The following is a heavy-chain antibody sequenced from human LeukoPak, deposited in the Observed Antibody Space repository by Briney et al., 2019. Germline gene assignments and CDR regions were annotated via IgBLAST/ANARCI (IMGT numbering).Heavy chain of an antibody. V-gene: IGHV1-18*01. CDR1: GYTFTSYG. J-gene: IGHJ3*02. CDR2: ISAYNGNT. D-gene: IGHD5-18*01. CDR3: ARDLKDPKVTGYTAIGPLSAFDI. Sequence: GASVKVSCKASGYTFTSYGISWVRQAPGQGLEWMGWISAYNGNTNYAQKLQGRVTMTTDTSTSTAYMELRSLRSDDTAVYYCARDLKDPKVTGYTAIGPLSAFDIWGQGTMVTVSS.